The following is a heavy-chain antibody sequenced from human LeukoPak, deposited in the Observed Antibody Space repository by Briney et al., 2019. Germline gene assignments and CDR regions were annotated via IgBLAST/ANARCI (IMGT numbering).Heavy chain of an antibody. CDR3: ARDEGGNPFDY. CDR2: ISAYNGNT. D-gene: IGHD1-14*01. J-gene: IGHJ4*02. V-gene: IGHV1-18*01. Sequence: ASVKVSCKASGYTFTDYYINWVRQAPGQGLEWMGWISAYNGNTNYAQKLQGRVTMTTDTSTSTAYMELSSLRSEDTAVYYCARDEGGNPFDYWGQGTLVTVSS. CDR1: GYTFTDYY.